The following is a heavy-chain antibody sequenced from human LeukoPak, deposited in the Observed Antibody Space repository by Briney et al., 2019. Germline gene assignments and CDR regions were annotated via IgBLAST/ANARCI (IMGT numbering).Heavy chain of an antibody. V-gene: IGHV1-69*02. CDR3: ARGGVTIFGVVINEGY. CDR1: GYTFTSYT. D-gene: IGHD3-3*01. J-gene: IGHJ4*02. Sequence: ASVKVSCKASGYTFTSYTISWVRQGPGQGLEWMGRIIPILGIANYAQKFQGRVPITADKSTSTAYMELSSLRSEDTAVYYCARGGVTIFGVVINEGYWGQGTLVTVSS. CDR2: IIPILGIA.